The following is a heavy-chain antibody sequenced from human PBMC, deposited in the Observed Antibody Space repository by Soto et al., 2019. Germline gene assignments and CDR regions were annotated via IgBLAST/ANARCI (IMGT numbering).Heavy chain of an antibody. J-gene: IGHJ4*02. CDR3: AREVSGLDY. CDR1: GFTFSSYS. V-gene: IGHV3-21*01. CDR2: ISSSSSYI. Sequence: VQLVESGGGLVKPGGSLRLSCAASGFTFSSYSMNWVRQAPGKGLEWVSSISSSSSYIYYADSVKGRFTISRDNAQNSLYLQMNSLSAEDMAVYSCAREVSGLDYCGQGTLVTVSS.